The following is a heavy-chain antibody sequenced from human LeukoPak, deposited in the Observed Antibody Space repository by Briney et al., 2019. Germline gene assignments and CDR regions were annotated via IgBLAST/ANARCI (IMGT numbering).Heavy chain of an antibody. CDR1: GGTFSSYA. V-gene: IGHV1-69*04. Sequence: ASVKVSCKASGGTFSSYAISWVRQAPGQGLEWMGRIIPILGIANYAQKFQGRVTITADKSTSTAYMELSSLRSEDTAVYYCARALYYDSSGYHHHFDYWGQGTLVTVSS. CDR2: IIPILGIA. D-gene: IGHD3-22*01. J-gene: IGHJ4*02. CDR3: ARALYYDSSGYHHHFDY.